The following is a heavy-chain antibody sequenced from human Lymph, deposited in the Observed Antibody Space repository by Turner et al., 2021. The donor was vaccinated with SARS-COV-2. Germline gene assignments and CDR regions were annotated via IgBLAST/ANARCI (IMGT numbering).Heavy chain of an antibody. Sequence: EVQLVESGGGLVQPGGSLRLSCAASGFTVSYYWMSWVRQAPGKGLEWVANIKKDGSEKYYVDSVKGRFTISRDNAKNSLFLQMNSLRAEDTAVYYCARMGSSSWYFDYWGQGTLVTVSS. CDR3: ARMGSSSWYFDY. J-gene: IGHJ4*02. CDR1: GFTVSYYW. V-gene: IGHV3-7*01. D-gene: IGHD1-26*01. CDR2: IKKDGSEK.